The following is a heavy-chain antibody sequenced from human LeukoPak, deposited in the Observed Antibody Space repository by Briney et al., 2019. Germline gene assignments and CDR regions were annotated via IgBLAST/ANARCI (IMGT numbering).Heavy chain of an antibody. CDR2: IYSDGST. Sequence: SGGSLRLSCAASGFSVSSNYISWVRQAPGKGLEWVSVIYSDGSTKYADSAKARFTISRDNSKNTVYLQMNSLRVEDTAVYYCARATLDNWGQGTLVTVSS. J-gene: IGHJ4*02. CDR1: GFSVSSNY. V-gene: IGHV3-53*01. CDR3: ARATLDN.